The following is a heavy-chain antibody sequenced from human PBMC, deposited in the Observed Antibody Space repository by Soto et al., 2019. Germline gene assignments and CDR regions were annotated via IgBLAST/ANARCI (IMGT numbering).Heavy chain of an antibody. J-gene: IGHJ4*02. Sequence: SVKVSCKASGYTFTSYYIHWVRQAPGQGLEWMGIINPLSGSTAYAQKFQGRVTLTRDTSTNTVSMELSSLRSEDTAVYYCARGTWDSSGWYTFPFDYWGQGTVVTVSS. CDR1: GYTFTSYY. CDR2: INPLSGST. CDR3: ARGTWDSSGWYTFPFDY. V-gene: IGHV1-46*01. D-gene: IGHD6-19*01.